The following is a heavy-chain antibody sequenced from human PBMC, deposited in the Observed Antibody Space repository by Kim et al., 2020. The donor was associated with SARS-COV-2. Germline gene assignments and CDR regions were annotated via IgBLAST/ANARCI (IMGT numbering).Heavy chain of an antibody. CDR2: IKSKTDGGTT. V-gene: IGHV3-15*01. CDR3: TTEVVSYYFDY. J-gene: IGHJ4*02. CDR1: GFTFSNAW. Sequence: GGSLRLSCAASGFTFSNAWMSWVRQAPGKGLEWVGRIKSKTDGGTTDYAAPVKGRFTISRNDSKNTLYLQMKSLKTEDTAGYYCTTEVVSYYFDYWGQGTLVTVSS.